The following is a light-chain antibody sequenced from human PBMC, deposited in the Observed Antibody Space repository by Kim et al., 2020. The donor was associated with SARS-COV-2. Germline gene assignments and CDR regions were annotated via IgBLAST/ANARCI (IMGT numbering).Light chain of an antibody. V-gene: IGKV3-11*01. CDR1: QSVSSY. Sequence: SLAPRKGAALSCSASQSVSSYLAWYQKKAGQAPMLRIYGASNGDTGIPARFSGSGSRTDFTLTISSLETEDLAFYYCQQRSNWPPAFSQGTKLEI. CDR3: QQRSNWPPA. CDR2: GAS. J-gene: IGKJ2*01.